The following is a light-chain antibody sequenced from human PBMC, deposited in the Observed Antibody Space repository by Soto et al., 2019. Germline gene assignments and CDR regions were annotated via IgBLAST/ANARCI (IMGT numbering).Light chain of an antibody. CDR2: DVT. CDR1: SRDVGGSNY. J-gene: IGLJ2*01. CDR3: SSYRSGTVV. Sequence: QSALTQPASVSGSPGQSITISCTGTSRDVGGSNYVSWYQQHPGIAPKLMIYDVTNRPSGVSHRFSGSRSGNTASLTISGLQAEDEADYYCSSYRSGTVVFGGGTKLTVL. V-gene: IGLV2-14*01.